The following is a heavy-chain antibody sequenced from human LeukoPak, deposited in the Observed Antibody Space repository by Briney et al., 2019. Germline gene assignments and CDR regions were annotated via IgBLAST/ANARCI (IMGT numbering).Heavy chain of an antibody. CDR1: GYSFTSYW. V-gene: IGHV5-51*01. CDR3: ARRLFSGSYPSFDY. J-gene: IGHJ4*02. Sequence: GESLKISCKGSGYSFTSYWIAWGRQMPGKGLEWMGIIYPGDSDTRYSPSFQGQVTISADKSISTAYLRWSSLKASDTAMYYCARRLFSGSYPSFDYWGQGTLVTVSS. CDR2: IYPGDSDT. D-gene: IGHD1-26*01.